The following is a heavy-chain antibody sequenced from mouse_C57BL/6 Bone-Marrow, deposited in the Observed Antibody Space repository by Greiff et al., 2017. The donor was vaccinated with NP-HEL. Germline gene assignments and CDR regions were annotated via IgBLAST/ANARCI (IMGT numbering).Heavy chain of an antibody. J-gene: IGHJ1*03. Sequence: DVMLVESGGGLVQPGGSLKLSCAASGFTFSDYYMYWVRQTPEKRLEWVAYISNGGGSTYYPDTVKGRFTISRDNAKNTLYLQMSRLKSEDTAMYYCARPPHYDYDGHWYFDVWGTGTTVTVSS. CDR2: ISNGGGST. V-gene: IGHV5-12*01. D-gene: IGHD2-4*01. CDR3: ARPPHYDYDGHWYFDV. CDR1: GFTFSDYY.